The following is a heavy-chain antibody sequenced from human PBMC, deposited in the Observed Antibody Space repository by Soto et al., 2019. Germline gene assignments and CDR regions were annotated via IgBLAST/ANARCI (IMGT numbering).Heavy chain of an antibody. CDR1: GGSISSYY. CDR2: IYYSGST. V-gene: IGHV4-59*01. Sequence: ALTCTVSGGSISSYYWSWIRQPPGKGLEWIGYIYYSGSTNYNPSLKSRVTISVDTSKNQFSLKLSSVTAADTAVYYCARVMVRGVIISEFDYWGQGTLVTVSS. D-gene: IGHD3-10*01. CDR3: ARVMVRGVIISEFDY. J-gene: IGHJ4*02.